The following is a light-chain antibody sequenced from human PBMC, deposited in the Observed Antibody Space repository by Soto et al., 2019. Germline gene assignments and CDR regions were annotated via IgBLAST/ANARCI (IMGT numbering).Light chain of an antibody. Sequence: QSALTQPASVCGSPGQSITISCTGSSSDVGSYNLVSGYQPYSGKAPKLMIFEGNKRPSGVSNRFSASKSGNTASLTISGLQAEDEADYYCWAYAGRRTFEVFGGGTKLTVL. CDR1: SSDVGSYNL. CDR3: WAYAGRRTFEV. J-gene: IGLJ2*01. CDR2: EGN. V-gene: IGLV2-23*03.